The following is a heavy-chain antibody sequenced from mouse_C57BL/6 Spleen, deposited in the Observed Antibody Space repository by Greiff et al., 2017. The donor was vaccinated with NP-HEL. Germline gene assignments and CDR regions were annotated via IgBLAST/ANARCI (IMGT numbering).Heavy chain of an antibody. CDR2: IRSKSNNYAT. Sequence: EVQLVESGGGLVQPKGSLKLSCAASGFSFNTYAMNWVRQAPGKGLEWVARIRSKSNNYATYYADSVKDRFTISRDDSESMLYLQMNNLKTEDTAMYYCVSGDGYDGYAMDYWGQGTSVTVSS. CDR3: VSGDGYDGYAMDY. V-gene: IGHV10-1*01. CDR1: GFSFNTYA. J-gene: IGHJ4*01. D-gene: IGHD2-2*01.